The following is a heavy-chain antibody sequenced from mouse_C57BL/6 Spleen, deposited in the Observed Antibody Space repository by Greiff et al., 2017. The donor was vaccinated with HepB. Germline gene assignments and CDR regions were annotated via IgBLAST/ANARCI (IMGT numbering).Heavy chain of an antibody. CDR3: AREDYYYGSTLYYFDY. J-gene: IGHJ2*01. Sequence: EVKVVESGGDLVKPGGSLKLSCAASGFTFSSYGMSWVRQTPDKRLAWVATISSGGSYTYYPDSVKGRFTISRDNAKNTLYLQMSSLKSEDTAMYYCAREDYYYGSTLYYFDYWGQGTTLTVSS. V-gene: IGHV5-6*01. D-gene: IGHD1-1*01. CDR1: GFTFSSYG. CDR2: ISSGGSYT.